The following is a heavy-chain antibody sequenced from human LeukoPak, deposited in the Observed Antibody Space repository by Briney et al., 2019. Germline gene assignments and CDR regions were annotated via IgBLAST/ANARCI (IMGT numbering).Heavy chain of an antibody. CDR1: GYTFTDFY. V-gene: IGHV1-2*02. Sequence: SVILSCKASGYTFTDFYMHWVRRAPGQGLEWVGWINPATGVTRYAQSFQGRVTLTSDTSISTAYMELTSLRSDDAAVYYCARDGYTPTTQNWFGPWGQVSLVTVSS. D-gene: IGHD5-12*01. CDR3: ARDGYTPTTQNWFGP. CDR2: INPATGVT. J-gene: IGHJ5*02.